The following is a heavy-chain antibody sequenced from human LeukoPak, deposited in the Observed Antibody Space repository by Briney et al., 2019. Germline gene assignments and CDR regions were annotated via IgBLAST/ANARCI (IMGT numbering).Heavy chain of an antibody. J-gene: IGHJ6*03. CDR1: GGTFSSYT. V-gene: IGHV1-69*02. D-gene: IGHD2-2*01. Sequence: SVKVSCKASGGTFSSYTISWVRQAPGQGLEWMGRIIPILGIANYAQKFQGRVTITADKSTSTAYMELSSLRSEETAVYYCAIVLVPAAGYYYMDVWGKGTTVTVSS. CDR3: AIVLVPAAGYYYMDV. CDR2: IIPILGIA.